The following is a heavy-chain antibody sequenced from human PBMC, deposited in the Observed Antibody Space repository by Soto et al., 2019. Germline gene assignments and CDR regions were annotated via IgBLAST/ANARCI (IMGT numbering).Heavy chain of an antibody. Sequence: SETLSLTCAVSGGSISSGGYCWSWIRQPPGKGLEWIGSIYYSGSTYYNPSLKSRVTISVDTSKNQFSLKLSSVTAADTAVYYCARDYLGAAAGFDYWGQGTLVTVSS. CDR1: GGSISSGGYC. CDR2: IYYSGST. D-gene: IGHD6-13*01. J-gene: IGHJ4*02. CDR3: ARDYLGAAAGFDY. V-gene: IGHV4-30-2*03.